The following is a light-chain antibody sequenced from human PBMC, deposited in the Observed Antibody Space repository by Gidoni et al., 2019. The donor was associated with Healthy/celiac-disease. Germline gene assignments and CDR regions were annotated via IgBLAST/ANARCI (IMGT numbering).Light chain of an antibody. CDR1: KLGDKY. J-gene: IGLJ2*01. Sequence: SPHLTQPPSFSVSPGQTASITCSGDKLGDKYACWYQQKPGQSPVLVIYQDSKRPSGIPERFSGSNSGNTATLTISGTQAMDEADYYCQAWDSSVVVFGGGTKLTVL. V-gene: IGLV3-1*01. CDR2: QDS. CDR3: QAWDSSVVV.